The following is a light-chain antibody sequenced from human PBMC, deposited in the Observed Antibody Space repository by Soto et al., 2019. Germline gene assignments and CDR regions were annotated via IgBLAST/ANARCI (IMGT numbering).Light chain of an antibody. Sequence: EIVLTQSPGTLSLSPGERATLSCRSIQSVSSSDLAWYQQKAGQTPRLLIYGASSRATGIPDRFSGSGSGTDFTLTISRLEPEDFAVYYCQQYKPPTFGQGTKVDIK. CDR3: QQYKPPT. CDR1: QSVSSSD. V-gene: IGKV3-20*01. CDR2: GAS. J-gene: IGKJ1*01.